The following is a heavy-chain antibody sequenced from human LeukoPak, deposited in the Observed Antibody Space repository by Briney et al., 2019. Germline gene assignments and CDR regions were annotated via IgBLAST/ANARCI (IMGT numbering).Heavy chain of an antibody. CDR1: GFTFSSYS. J-gene: IGHJ4*02. CDR2: ISISSSYI. Sequence: PGGSLRLSCAASGFTFSSYSMNWVRQAPGKGLEWVSSISISSSYIYYADSVKGRFTISRDNAKNSLYLQMNSLRAEDTAVYYCARERESYYYDSSGYSSFDYWGQGTLVTVPS. CDR3: ARERESYYYDSSGYSSFDY. V-gene: IGHV3-21*01. D-gene: IGHD3-22*01.